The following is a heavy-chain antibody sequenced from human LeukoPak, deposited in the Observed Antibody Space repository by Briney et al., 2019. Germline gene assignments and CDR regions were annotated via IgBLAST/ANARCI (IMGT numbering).Heavy chain of an antibody. CDR3: ARDTITMVRGVIIFRWFDP. V-gene: IGHV1-69*05. CDR1: GGTFSSYA. D-gene: IGHD3-10*01. Sequence: ASVKVSCKASGGTFSSYAISWVRQAPGQGLEWMGGIIPIFGTANYAQKLQGRVTMTTDTSTSTAYMELRSLRSDDTAVYYCARDTITMVRGVIIFRWFDPWGQGTLVTVSS. CDR2: IIPIFGTA. J-gene: IGHJ5*02.